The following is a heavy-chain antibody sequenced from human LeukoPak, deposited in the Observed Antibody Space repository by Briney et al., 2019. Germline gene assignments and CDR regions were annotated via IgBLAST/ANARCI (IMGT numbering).Heavy chain of an antibody. J-gene: IGHJ4*02. D-gene: IGHD3-22*01. CDR3: ARDTPYSSGYYSSDY. V-gene: IGHV1-18*04. CDR2: ISAYNGNT. Sequence: ASVKVSCKASGYTFSSYGISWVRQAPGQGLEWLGWISAYNGNTNYAQKLQGRVTVTTDTSTNTAYMEMRSLRSDDTAVYYCARDTPYSSGYYSSDYWGQGTLVTVSS. CDR1: GYTFSSYG.